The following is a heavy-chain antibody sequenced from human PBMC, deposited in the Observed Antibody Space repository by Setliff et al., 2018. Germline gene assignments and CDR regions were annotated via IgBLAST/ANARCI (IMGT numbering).Heavy chain of an antibody. D-gene: IGHD5-12*01. CDR2: ISGYNGNT. J-gene: IGHJ4*02. Sequence: GASVKVSCKTSGYPFTNYGLSWVRQAPGQGLEWMGWISGYNGNTNYGQKFQGRVTMTTDSSKKTVYMELKTLRFDDTAFYYCARNIVPLNWGQGTLVTVSS. V-gene: IGHV1-18*01. CDR1: GYPFTNYG. CDR3: ARNIVPLN.